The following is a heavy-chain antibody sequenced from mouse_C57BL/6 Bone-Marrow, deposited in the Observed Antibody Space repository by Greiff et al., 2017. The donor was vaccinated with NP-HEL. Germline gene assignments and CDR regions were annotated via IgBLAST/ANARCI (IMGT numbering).Heavy chain of an antibody. CDR2: ISYDGSN. V-gene: IGHV3-6*01. CDR1: GYSITSGYY. Sequence: EVQLQESGPGLVKPSQSLSLTCSVTGYSITSGYYWNWIRQFPGNKLEWMGYISYDGSNNYNPSLKNRISITRDTSKNQFFLKLNSVTTEDTATYYCARGSYYGSKGYWGQGTTLTVSS. D-gene: IGHD1-1*01. CDR3: ARGSYYGSKGY. J-gene: IGHJ2*01.